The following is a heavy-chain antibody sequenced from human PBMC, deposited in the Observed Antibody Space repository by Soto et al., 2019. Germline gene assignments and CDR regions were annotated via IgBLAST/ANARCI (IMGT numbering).Heavy chain of an antibody. CDR2: MNPNSGNT. V-gene: IGHV1-8*01. CDR1: GYTFTSYD. J-gene: IGHJ5*02. Sequence: QVQLVQSGAEVKKPGASVKVSCKASGYTFTSYDINWVRQATGQGLEWMGWMNPNSGNTGYAQKFXGXVXMPXNTSISTAYMELSSLRSEDTAVYYCAREVSYWFDPWGQGTLVTVSS. CDR3: AREVSYWFDP. D-gene: IGHD2-8*01.